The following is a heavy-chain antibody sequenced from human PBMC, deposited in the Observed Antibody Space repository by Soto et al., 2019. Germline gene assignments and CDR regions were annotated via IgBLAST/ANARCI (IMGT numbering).Heavy chain of an antibody. V-gene: IGHV1-46*01. CDR2: INPSGGST. J-gene: IGHJ4*01. CDR1: GYIFTNHY. D-gene: IGHD3-22*01. CDR3: ARADYYDSSGFYYEC. Sequence: ASVKVSCKASGYIFTNHYIHWVRQAPGQGLEWMGIINPSGGSTNYLQKFQGRITMTRDTSTSTVYMELSSLRSEDTAVYFCARADYYDSSGFYYECWGPGSLVTVSS.